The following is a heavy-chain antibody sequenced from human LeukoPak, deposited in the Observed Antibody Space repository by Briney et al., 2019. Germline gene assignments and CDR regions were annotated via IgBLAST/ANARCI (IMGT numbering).Heavy chain of an antibody. CDR2: IYSGGST. Sequence: AGGSLRLSCAASGFTVSSNYMSWVRQAPGKGLEWVSVIYSGGSTYYADSVKGRFTISRDNSKNTLYLQMNSLRAEDTAVYYCARGPVHILLRYFDWLPGPAFDIWGQGTMVTVSS. V-gene: IGHV3-66*01. J-gene: IGHJ3*02. D-gene: IGHD3-9*01. CDR1: GFTVSSNY. CDR3: ARGPVHILLRYFDWLPGPAFDI.